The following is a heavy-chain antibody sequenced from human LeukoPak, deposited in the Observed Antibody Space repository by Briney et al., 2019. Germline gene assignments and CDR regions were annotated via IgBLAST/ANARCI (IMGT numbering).Heavy chain of an antibody. Sequence: GGSLRLSCAASGFTFDDYGMSWVRQAPGKGLVWVSRINSDGSSTSYADSVKGRFTISRDNAKNTLYLQMNSLRAEDTAVCYCARGLSGYSSSLGYWGQGTLVTVSS. V-gene: IGHV3-74*01. CDR3: ARGLSGYSSSLGY. D-gene: IGHD6-6*01. CDR1: GFTFDDYG. J-gene: IGHJ4*02. CDR2: INSDGSST.